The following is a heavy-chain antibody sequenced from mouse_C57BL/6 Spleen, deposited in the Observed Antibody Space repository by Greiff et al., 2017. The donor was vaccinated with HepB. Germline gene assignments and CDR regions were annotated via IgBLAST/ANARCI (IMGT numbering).Heavy chain of an antibody. V-gene: IGHV1-81*01. CDR1: GYTFTSYG. CDR3: ARRGLVSAVFDV. Sequence: QVQLKQSGAELVRPGASVKLSCKASGYTFTSYGISWVKQRTGQGLEWIGEIYPRSGNTYYNEKFKGKATLTADKSSSTAYMKLRSLTSEDSAVYFCARRGLVSAVFDVWGTGTTVTVSS. CDR2: IYPRSGNT. D-gene: IGHD2-10*02. J-gene: IGHJ1*03.